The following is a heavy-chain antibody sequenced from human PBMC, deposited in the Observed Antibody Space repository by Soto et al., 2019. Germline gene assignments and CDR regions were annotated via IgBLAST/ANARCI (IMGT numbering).Heavy chain of an antibody. Sequence: SETLSLTCNVSGGSVSSGDYYWSWIRQPPGKGLEWIGYISHSGSTYSNPSLKRRLAMSIDTSKNQFSLQLRSVTAADTAVYFCATYRVAGAVGDALGPGTLV. CDR2: ISHSGST. J-gene: IGHJ5*02. V-gene: IGHV4-30-4*01. CDR3: ATYRVAGAVGDA. D-gene: IGHD2-15*01. CDR1: GGSVSSGDYY.